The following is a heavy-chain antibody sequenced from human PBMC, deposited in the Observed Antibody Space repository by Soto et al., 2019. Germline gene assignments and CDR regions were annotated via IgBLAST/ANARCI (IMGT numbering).Heavy chain of an antibody. CDR1: GGSISSGGYY. V-gene: IGHV4-31*03. CDR3: ARLGIQLWLLDY. D-gene: IGHD5-18*01. Sequence: QVQLQESGPGLVKPSQTLSLTCTVSGGSISSGGYYWSWIRQHPGKGLEWIGYIYYSGSTYYNPSLKSRVTIAVDTSKNQFSLKLSSVTAAYTAVYYCARLGIQLWLLDYWGQGTLVTVSS. CDR2: IYYSGST. J-gene: IGHJ4*02.